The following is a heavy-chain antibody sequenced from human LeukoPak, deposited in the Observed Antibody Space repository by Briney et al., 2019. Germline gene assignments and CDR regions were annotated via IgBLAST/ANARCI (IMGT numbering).Heavy chain of an antibody. D-gene: IGHD2-15*01. CDR1: GFTSADYA. CDR3: AREPPYGTWSLDY. J-gene: IGHJ4*02. CDR2: IYWNSGRT. Sequence: GGSLRLSCAASGFTSADYAMHWVRQTPGKGLEWVSGIYWNSGRTGYADSVKGRFTISRDNAKNSLYLQMNSLRAEDTALYYCAREPPYGTWSLDYWGQGALVTVSS. V-gene: IGHV3-9*02.